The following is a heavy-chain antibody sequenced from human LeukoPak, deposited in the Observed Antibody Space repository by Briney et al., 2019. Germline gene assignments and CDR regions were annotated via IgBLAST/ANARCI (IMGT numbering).Heavy chain of an antibody. CDR2: INPDGSGT. CDR1: GFTFGTYW. J-gene: IGHJ4*02. D-gene: IGHD2-21*02. Sequence: GGSLRLSCATSGFTFGTYWMTWVRQAPGTGLEWVANINPDGSGTFYVGSVKGRFTISGDNAKNSLYLHMNSLRAEDTAIYYCARDPDYGDPGPFFDYWGQGALVTVSS. V-gene: IGHV3-7*03. CDR3: ARDPDYGDPGPFFDY.